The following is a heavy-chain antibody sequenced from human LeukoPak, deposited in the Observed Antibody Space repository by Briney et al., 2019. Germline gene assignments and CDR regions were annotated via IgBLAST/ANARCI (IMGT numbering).Heavy chain of an antibody. Sequence: SETLSLTCTVSGGSISSYYWSWIRQPPGKGLEWIGYIYYSGSTNYNPSLKSRVTLSVDTSKNQFSLKLSSVTAADTAVYYCARDRYYDILTGYRNYYGMDVWGQGTTVTVSS. V-gene: IGHV4-59*01. D-gene: IGHD3-9*01. CDR3: ARDRYYDILTGYRNYYGMDV. J-gene: IGHJ6*02. CDR2: IYYSGST. CDR1: GGSISSYY.